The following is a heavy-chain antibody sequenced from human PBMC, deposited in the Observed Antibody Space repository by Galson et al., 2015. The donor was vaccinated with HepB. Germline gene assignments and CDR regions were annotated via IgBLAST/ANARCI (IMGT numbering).Heavy chain of an antibody. CDR2: IIPIFGTA. J-gene: IGHJ4*02. D-gene: IGHD3-9*01. V-gene: IGHV1-69*13. CDR1: GGTFSSYT. CDR3: TTNYDILTGFNSGVDY. Sequence: SVKVSCKASGGTFSSYTISRVRQAPGQGLEWMGGIIPIFGTANYAQKFQGRVTITADESTSTAYMELSSLRSEDTAVYYCTTNYDILTGFNSGVDYWGQGTLVTVSS.